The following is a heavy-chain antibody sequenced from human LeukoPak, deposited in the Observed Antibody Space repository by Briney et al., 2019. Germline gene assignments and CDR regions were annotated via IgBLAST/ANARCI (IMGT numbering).Heavy chain of an antibody. CDR2: FDPEDGET. CDR1: GYTFTSYD. V-gene: IGHV1-24*01. Sequence: ASVKVSCKASGYTFTSYDINWVRQATGQGLEWMGGFDPEDGETIYAQKFQGRVTMTEDTSTDTAYMELSSLRSEDTAVYYCATDRGSAQQQLLPGYYGMDVWGQGTTVTVSS. D-gene: IGHD6-13*01. J-gene: IGHJ6*02. CDR3: ATDRGSAQQQLLPGYYGMDV.